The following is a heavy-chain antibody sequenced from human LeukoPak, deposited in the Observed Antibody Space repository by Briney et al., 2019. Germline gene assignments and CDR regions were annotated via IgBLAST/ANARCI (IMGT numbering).Heavy chain of an antibody. Sequence: GRSLRLACAASGFTFSSYGMHWVRQAPGKGLERVAVISYDGSNKYYADSVKGRFTISRDNSKNTMYLQMNSLRAEDTAVYYCVKLGLEMATKRDGYWGQGTLVTVSS. CDR3: VKLGLEMATKRDGY. V-gene: IGHV3-30*18. D-gene: IGHD5-24*01. J-gene: IGHJ4*02. CDR1: GFTFSSYG. CDR2: ISYDGSNK.